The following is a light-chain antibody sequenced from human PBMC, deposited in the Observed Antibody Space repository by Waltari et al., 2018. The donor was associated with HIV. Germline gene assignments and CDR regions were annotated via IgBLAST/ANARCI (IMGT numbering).Light chain of an antibody. CDR2: GVN. CDR1: SSDVGDYDY. Sequence: SALTQPPSASGSLGQSVTISCTGTSSDVGDYDYVSWYQQHPGKAPKLLIYGVNRRPSGVPDRFSGSKSGNTASLTVSGLQPEDESDYHCTSYVDTDKVIFGGGTKLTVL. CDR3: TSYVDTDKVI. J-gene: IGLJ2*01. V-gene: IGLV2-8*01.